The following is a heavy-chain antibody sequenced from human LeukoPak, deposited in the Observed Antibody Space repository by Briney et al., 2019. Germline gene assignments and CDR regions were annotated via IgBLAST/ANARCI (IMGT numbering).Heavy chain of an antibody. CDR3: ARDPSNSGNYYVLDY. CDR1: GFTFSSYA. Sequence: GGSLRLSCAASGFTFSSYAMHWVRQAPGKGLEWVAVISDVGTNKYYADSVKGRFTISRDTSKNTLYLQMISLRAEDTALYYCARDPSNSGNYYVLDYWGQGTLVTVSS. V-gene: IGHV3-30*04. CDR2: ISDVGTNK. D-gene: IGHD1-26*01. J-gene: IGHJ4*02.